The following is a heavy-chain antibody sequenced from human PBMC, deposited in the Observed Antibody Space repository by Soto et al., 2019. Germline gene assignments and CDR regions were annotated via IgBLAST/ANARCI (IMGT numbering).Heavy chain of an antibody. CDR1: GFTFSDYF. Sequence: LRLSCAASGFTFSDYFMSWIRQAPGKGLEWVSFISGSSDNIKYADSVKGRFTISRDNAKNQFSLKLSSVTAADTAVYYCARGVDYWGQGTLVTVSS. V-gene: IGHV3-11*05. CDR2: ISGSSDNI. J-gene: IGHJ4*02. CDR3: ARGVDY.